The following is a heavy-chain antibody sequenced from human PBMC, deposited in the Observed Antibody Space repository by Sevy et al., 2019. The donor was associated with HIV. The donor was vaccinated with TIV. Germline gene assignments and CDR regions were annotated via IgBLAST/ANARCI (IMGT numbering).Heavy chain of an antibody. CDR3: TTSPGVTASFGGVSFSDHYYGMDV. Sequence: GGSLRLSCAASGFTFSNAWMSWVRQAPGKRLEWVGRIKSKTDGGTTDYAAPVKGRFTISRDDSKNTLYLQMNSLKTEDTAVHYCTTSPGVTASFGGVSFSDHYYGMDVWGQGTTVTVSS. CDR1: GFTFSNAW. J-gene: IGHJ6*02. D-gene: IGHD2-21*02. CDR2: IKSKTDGGTT. V-gene: IGHV3-15*01.